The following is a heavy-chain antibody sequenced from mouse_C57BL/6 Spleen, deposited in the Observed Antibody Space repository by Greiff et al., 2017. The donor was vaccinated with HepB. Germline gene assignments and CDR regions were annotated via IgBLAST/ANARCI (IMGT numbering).Heavy chain of an antibody. J-gene: IGHJ2*01. CDR3: ARGDYGSSSYFDY. Sequence: DVKLVESVAELVRPGASVKLSCTASGFNIKNTYMHWVKQRPEQGLEWIGRIDPANGNTKYAPKFQGKATITADTSSNTAYLQLSSLTSEDTAIYYCARGDYGSSSYFDYWGQGTTLTVSS. V-gene: IGHV14-3*01. CDR1: GFNIKNTY. CDR2: IDPANGNT. D-gene: IGHD1-1*01.